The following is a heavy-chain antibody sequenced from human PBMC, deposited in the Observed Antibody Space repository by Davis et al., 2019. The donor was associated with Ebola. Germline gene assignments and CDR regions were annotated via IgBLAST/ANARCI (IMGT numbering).Heavy chain of an antibody. CDR2: ISSNGGST. Sequence: GGSLRLSCAASGFTFSSYAMHWVRQAPGKGLEYVSAISSNGGSTYYANSVKGRFTISRDNSKNTLYLQMGSLRAEDTAVYYCAKVILYDILTGPGGDYYYGMDVWGQGTTVTVSS. J-gene: IGHJ6*02. V-gene: IGHV3-64*01. D-gene: IGHD3-9*01. CDR3: AKVILYDILTGPGGDYYYGMDV. CDR1: GFTFSSYA.